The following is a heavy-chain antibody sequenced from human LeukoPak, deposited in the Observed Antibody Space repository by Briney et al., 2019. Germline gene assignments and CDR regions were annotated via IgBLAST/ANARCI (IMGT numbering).Heavy chain of an antibody. J-gene: IGHJ4*02. V-gene: IGHV3-7*03. CDR1: GFSFSSYW. Sequence: PGGSLRLSCAASGFSFSSYWMSWVRQAPGKGLEWVAYIKYDGSEKNYVDSVKGRFTISRDNAKNSLYLQMNSLRAEDTAVYYCAKDAPVNIVVVPAANSWGQGTLVTVSS. CDR3: AKDAPVNIVVVPAANS. D-gene: IGHD2-2*01. CDR2: IKYDGSEK.